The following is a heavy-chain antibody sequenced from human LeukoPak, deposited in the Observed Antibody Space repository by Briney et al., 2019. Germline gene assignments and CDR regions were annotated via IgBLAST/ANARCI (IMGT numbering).Heavy chain of an antibody. CDR1: SGSISSYY. D-gene: IGHD6-19*01. CDR2: IYYSGST. Sequence: SETLSLTCTVSSGSISSYYWSWIRQPPGKGLEWIGYIYYSGSTNYNPSLKSRVTISVDTSKNQFSLKLSSVTAADTAVYYCAREELAGTGYWGQGTLVTVSS. V-gene: IGHV4-59*01. J-gene: IGHJ4*02. CDR3: AREELAGTGY.